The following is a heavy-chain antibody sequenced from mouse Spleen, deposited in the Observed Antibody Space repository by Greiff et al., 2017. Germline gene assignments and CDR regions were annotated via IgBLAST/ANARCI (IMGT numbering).Heavy chain of an antibody. CDR1: GFTFSSYT. D-gene: IGHD2-4*01. J-gene: IGHJ3*01. Sequence: EVKLVESGGGLVQPGGSLKLSCAASGFTFSSYTMSWVRQTPEKRLEWVAYISNGGGSTYYPDTVKGRFTISRDNAKNTLYLQMSSLKSEDTAMYYCARPSSTMITAFAYWGQGTLVTVSA. V-gene: IGHV5-12-2*01. CDR3: ARPSSTMITAFAY. CDR2: ISNGGGST.